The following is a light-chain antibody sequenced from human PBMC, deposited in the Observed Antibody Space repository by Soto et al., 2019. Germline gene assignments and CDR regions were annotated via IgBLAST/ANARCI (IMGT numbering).Light chain of an antibody. J-gene: IGKJ3*01. CDR1: QGISNY. CDR2: AAS. Sequence: DIQMTQSPSSLSASVGDRVTITCRASQGISNYLAWYQQKPGKVPKLLVYAASTLQSGVPSLFSGSGSGTDFYLTISSLQREDVATYYCQKYNSALTFGPGTNVDI. V-gene: IGKV1-27*01. CDR3: QKYNSALT.